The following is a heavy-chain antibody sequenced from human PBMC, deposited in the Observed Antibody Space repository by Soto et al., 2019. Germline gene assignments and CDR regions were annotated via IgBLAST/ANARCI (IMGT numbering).Heavy chain of an antibody. CDR3: AKDYRMGDTATLYYNYGMQV. CDR1: GFTFSSYG. J-gene: IGHJ6*02. D-gene: IGHD5-18*01. V-gene: IGHV3-30*18. CDR2: ISYDGSNK. Sequence: GGSLRLSCAASGFTFSSYGMHWVRHAPGNGLEWVAVISYDGSNKYYADSVRGRFTISRDNSKKTLYLQMNSLRAEDTALFYCAKDYRMGDTATLYYNYGMQVWGQGTTVTVSS.